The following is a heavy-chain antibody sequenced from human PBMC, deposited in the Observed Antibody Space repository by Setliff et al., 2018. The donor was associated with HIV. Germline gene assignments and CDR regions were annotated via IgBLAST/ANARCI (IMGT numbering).Heavy chain of an antibody. CDR3: ASGLPCGGDCHPFDY. D-gene: IGHD2-21*02. CDR1: GGTLSSYA. J-gene: IGHJ4*02. CDR2: IIPIFGTA. Sequence: SVKVSCKASGGTLSSYAISWVRQAPGQGLEWMGRIIPIFGTANYAQKFQGRVTITADKSTSTAYMELSSLRSEDTAVYYCASGLPCGGDCHPFDYWGQGTLVTSPQ. V-gene: IGHV1-69*06.